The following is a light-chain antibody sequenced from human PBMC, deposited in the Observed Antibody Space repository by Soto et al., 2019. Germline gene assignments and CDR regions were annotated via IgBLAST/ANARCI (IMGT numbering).Light chain of an antibody. Sequence: QSVLTQSPSASASLGASVKLTCTLSSGHSSYAIAWHQQQPEKGPRYLMKVNSDGSHSKGDGIPDRFSGSSSGAERYLTISSLQSEDEADYYCQTWGTGIAVFGGGTKLTVL. CDR3: QTWGTGIAV. CDR2: VNSDGSH. J-gene: IGLJ7*01. V-gene: IGLV4-69*01. CDR1: SGHSSYA.